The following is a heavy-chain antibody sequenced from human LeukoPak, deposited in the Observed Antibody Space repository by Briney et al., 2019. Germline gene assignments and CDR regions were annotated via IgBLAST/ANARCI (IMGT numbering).Heavy chain of an antibody. V-gene: IGHV4-61*08. D-gene: IGHD3-10*01. CDR3: ARDRGAPGYSWFDP. J-gene: IGHJ5*02. CDR2: IYYSGST. Sequence: SETLSLTCTVSGGSVSSGDYYWTWIRQPPGKGLEWIGYIYYSGSTNYNPSLKSRVTISVDTSKNQFSLKLSSVTAADTAVYYCARDRGAPGYSWFDPWGQGTLVTVSS. CDR1: GGSVSSGDYY.